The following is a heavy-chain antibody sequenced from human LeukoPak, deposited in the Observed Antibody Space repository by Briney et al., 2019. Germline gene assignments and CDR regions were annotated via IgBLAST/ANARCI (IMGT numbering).Heavy chain of an antibody. V-gene: IGHV1-69*06. CDR3: ARGLGSGGSFYFDY. CDR1: GGTFSSYA. J-gene: IGHJ4*02. CDR2: IIPIFDTA. D-gene: IGHD2-15*01. Sequence: SVKVSCKASGGTFSSYAISWVRQAPGQGLEWMGGIIPIFDTANYAQKFQGRVTITADKSTSTAYMELSSLRSEDTAVYYCARGLGSGGSFYFDYWGQGTLVTVSS.